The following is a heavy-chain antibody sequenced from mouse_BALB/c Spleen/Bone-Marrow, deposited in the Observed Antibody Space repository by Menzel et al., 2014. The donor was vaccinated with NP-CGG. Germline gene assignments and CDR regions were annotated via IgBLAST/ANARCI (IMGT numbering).Heavy chain of an antibody. D-gene: IGHD2-1*01. J-gene: IGHJ1*01. CDR3: ARSSTMYWYFDF. Sequence: EVKLEESGGGFVQPGESLKLSFESNEYEFPSHDMSWVRKTPEKRLELVAAINSDGGSTYYPDTMERRFIISRDNTKKTLYLQMSSLRSENTALYYCARSSTMYWYFDFWGAGTTVTVSS. CDR1: EYEFPSHD. CDR2: INSDGGST. V-gene: IGHV5-2*03.